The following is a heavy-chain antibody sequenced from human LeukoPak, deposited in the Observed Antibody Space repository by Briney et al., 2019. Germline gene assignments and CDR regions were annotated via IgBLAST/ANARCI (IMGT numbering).Heavy chain of an antibody. CDR3: ARQRLGEISLTAFDI. CDR1: GGSISSNY. CDR2: IYSSGST. V-gene: IGHV4-4*09. D-gene: IGHD3-16*02. Sequence: SETLSLTCTVSGGSISSNYWNWIRQPPGKGLEWIGYIYSSGSTNYNPSLKSRGTMSVDTSKKQFSLKLLSVTAAEPAVYYCARQRLGEISLTAFDIWGRATMVTVSS. J-gene: IGHJ3*02.